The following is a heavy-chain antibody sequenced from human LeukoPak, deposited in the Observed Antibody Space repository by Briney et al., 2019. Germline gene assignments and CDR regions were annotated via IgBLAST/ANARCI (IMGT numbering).Heavy chain of an antibody. Sequence: GGSLRLSCAASGFSFSNYGMHWVRQAPGKGLDWVAYIRYDGSQKYYGDSVKGRFTISRDNSKNTVYLQMNSLRDEDTAVYYCARDLLSLPHKYFDSWGQGTLVTVSS. CDR1: GFSFSNYG. D-gene: IGHD3-16*01. J-gene: IGHJ4*02. CDR3: ARDLLSLPHKYFDS. V-gene: IGHV3-30*02. CDR2: IRYDGSQK.